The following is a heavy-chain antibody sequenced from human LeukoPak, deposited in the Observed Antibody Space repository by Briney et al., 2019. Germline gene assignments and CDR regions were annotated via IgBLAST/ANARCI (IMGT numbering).Heavy chain of an antibody. J-gene: IGHJ3*02. CDR3: ASPTISGYDWGAFDI. CDR2: ISSNGGST. Sequence: PGGSLRLSCAASGFTFSSYAMHWVRQAPGKGLEYVSAISSNGGSTYYANSVKGRFTISRDNSKNTLYLQMGSLRAEDMAVYYCASPTISGYDWGAFDIWGQGTMVTVSS. D-gene: IGHD5-12*01. V-gene: IGHV3-64*01. CDR1: GFTFSSYA.